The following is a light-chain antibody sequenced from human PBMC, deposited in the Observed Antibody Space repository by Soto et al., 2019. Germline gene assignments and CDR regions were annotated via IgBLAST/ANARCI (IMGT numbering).Light chain of an antibody. CDR1: QSISSD. V-gene: IGKV1-39*01. J-gene: IGKJ1*01. CDR2: AAS. CDR3: QQSYNTPRK. Sequence: DIQMTQSPSSLSASVRDRVTITCRASQSISSDLNWYQQKPGKAPKLLIFAASSLQSGVPSRCSGSGSGTHFTLTVSSLQHEDFATYYCQQSYNTPRKLGQGTKVDIK.